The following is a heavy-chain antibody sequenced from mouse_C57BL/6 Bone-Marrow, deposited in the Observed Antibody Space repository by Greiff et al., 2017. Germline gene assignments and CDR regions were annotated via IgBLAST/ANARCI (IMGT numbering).Heavy chain of an antibody. Sequence: VKLVESDAELVKPGASVKISCKVSGYTFTDHTIHWMKQRPEQGLEWIGYIYPRDGSTKYNETFKGKATLTVDKSSSTAYMQLSSLTSEDSAVYYSARDDDGYYEGYAMDYWGQGTSVTVSS. V-gene: IGHV1-78*01. J-gene: IGHJ4*01. CDR1: GYTFTDHT. D-gene: IGHD2-3*01. CDR2: IYPRDGST. CDR3: ARDDDGYYEGYAMDY.